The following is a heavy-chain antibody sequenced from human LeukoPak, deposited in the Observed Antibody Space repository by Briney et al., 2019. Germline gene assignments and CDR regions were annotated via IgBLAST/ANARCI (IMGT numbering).Heavy chain of an antibody. V-gene: IGHV1-69*05. J-gene: IGHJ3*02. CDR2: IIPIFGTA. CDR1: GGTFSSYA. Sequence: SVKVSCKASGGTFSSYAISWVRQAPGQGLEWMGGIIPIFGTANYAQKFQGRVTITTDESTSTAYMELSSLRSEDTAVYYCARGVPAASRDLHLIDAFDIWGQGTMVTVSS. CDR3: ARGVPAASRDLHLIDAFDI. D-gene: IGHD2-2*01.